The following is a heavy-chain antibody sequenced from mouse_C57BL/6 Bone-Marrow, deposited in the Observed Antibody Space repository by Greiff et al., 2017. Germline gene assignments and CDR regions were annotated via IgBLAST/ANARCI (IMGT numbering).Heavy chain of an antibody. Sequence: VQGVESGPGLVQPSQSLSITCTVSGFSLTSYGVHWVRQSPGKGLEWLGVIWSGGSTDYNAAFISRLSISKDNSKSQVFFKMNSLQADDTAIYYCAYYGSSDIYAMDYWGQGTSVTVSS. D-gene: IGHD1-1*01. CDR1: GFSLTSYG. CDR2: IWSGGST. J-gene: IGHJ4*01. CDR3: AYYGSSDIYAMDY. V-gene: IGHV2-2*01.